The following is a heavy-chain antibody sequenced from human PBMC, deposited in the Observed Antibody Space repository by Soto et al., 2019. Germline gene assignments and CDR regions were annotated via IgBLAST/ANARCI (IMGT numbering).Heavy chain of an antibody. Sequence: QVQLVQSGAEVKKPGASVKVSCKASGYTFTGNYMHWVRQAPGQGFEWMGWINVNSGGTKYAQKFQGWVTMTRDTSISTAYMELRRLRSDDTDVYYCARGDKLSLYPQLDYWGQGTLVTVSS. D-gene: IGHD3-16*02. J-gene: IGHJ4*02. CDR1: GYTFTGNY. CDR3: ARGDKLSLYPQLDY. V-gene: IGHV1-2*04. CDR2: INVNSGGT.